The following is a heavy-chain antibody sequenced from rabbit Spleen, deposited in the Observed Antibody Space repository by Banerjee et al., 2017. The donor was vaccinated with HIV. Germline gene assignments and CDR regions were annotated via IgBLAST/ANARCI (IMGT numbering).Heavy chain of an antibody. Sequence: QEQLVESGGGLVQPGGSLKLSCKASGFDFSHYGVSWVRQAPGKGLEWIGYIDPVFSSTHYASWVNGRFTISRHNAQNTLYLQLNSLTAPDTATYFCVRDHARMLDLWGQGTLVTVS. CDR1: GFDFSHYG. J-gene: IGHJ3*01. CDR3: VRDHARMLDL. CDR2: IDPVFSST. V-gene: IGHV1S47*01. D-gene: IGHD6-1*01.